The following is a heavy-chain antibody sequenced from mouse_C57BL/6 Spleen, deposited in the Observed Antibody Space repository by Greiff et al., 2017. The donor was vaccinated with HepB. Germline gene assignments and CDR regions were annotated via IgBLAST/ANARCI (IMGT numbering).Heavy chain of an antibody. CDR2: NYPGDGDT. CDR3: ARPYDYDGLSY. D-gene: IGHD2-4*01. J-gene: IGHJ2*01. V-gene: IGHV1-82*01. CDR1: GYAFSSSW. Sequence: VQIQQSGPELVKPGASVKISCKASGYAFSSSWMNWVKQRPGKGLEWIGRNYPGDGDTNYNGKFKGKATLTADKSSSTAYMQLSSLTSEDSAVYFCARPYDYDGLSYWGQGTTLTVSS.